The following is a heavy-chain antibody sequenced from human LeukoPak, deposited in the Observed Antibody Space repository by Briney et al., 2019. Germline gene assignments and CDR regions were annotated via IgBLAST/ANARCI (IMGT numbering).Heavy chain of an antibody. CDR2: IYYSRST. Sequence: SETLSLTCTVSGGSISSYYWSWIRQPPGRGLEWIGYIYYSRSTNYNPSLKSRVTISVDTSKNQFSLSLSSVTAADTAVYYCARETDFWRTLDYWGQGTLVTVSS. CDR3: ARETDFWRTLDY. D-gene: IGHD3-3*01. V-gene: IGHV4-59*01. CDR1: GGSISSYY. J-gene: IGHJ4*02.